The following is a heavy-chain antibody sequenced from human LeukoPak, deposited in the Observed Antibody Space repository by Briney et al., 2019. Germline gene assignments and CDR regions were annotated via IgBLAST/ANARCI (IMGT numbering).Heavy chain of an antibody. J-gene: IGHJ4*02. CDR2: INPSGGST. CDR3: ARGLLVYYYDSGGYYYYFDY. Sequence: ASVKVSCTASGYTFTSYYMHWVRQAPGQGLEWMGIINPSGGSTSYAQKFQGRVTMTRDTSTSTVYMELSSLRSEDTAVYYCARGLLVYYYDSGGYYYYFDYWGQGTLVTVSS. CDR1: GYTFTSYY. V-gene: IGHV1-46*01. D-gene: IGHD3-22*01.